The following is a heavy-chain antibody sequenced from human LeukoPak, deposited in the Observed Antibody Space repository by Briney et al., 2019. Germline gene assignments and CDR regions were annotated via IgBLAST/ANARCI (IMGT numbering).Heavy chain of an antibody. Sequence: ASVKVSCKASGYTFTSYDINWVRQATGQGLEWMGWMNPNSGNTGYAQKFQGRVTMTRNTSISTAYMELSSLRSEDTAVYYCARGIMITFGGAIQIDYRGQGTLVTVSS. D-gene: IGHD3-16*01. CDR1: GYTFTSYD. J-gene: IGHJ4*02. V-gene: IGHV1-8*01. CDR3: ARGIMITFGGAIQIDY. CDR2: MNPNSGNT.